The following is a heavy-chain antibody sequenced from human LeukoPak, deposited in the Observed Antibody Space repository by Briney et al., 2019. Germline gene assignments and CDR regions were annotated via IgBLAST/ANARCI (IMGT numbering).Heavy chain of an antibody. CDR3: ARADIVVVPAATYYYYGMDV. CDR2: ISSSSSYI. D-gene: IGHD2-2*01. Sequence: PGGSLRLSCAASGFTFSSYSMNWVRPAPGKGLEWVSSISSSSSYIYYADSVKGRFTISRDNAKNSLYLQMNSLRAEDTAVYYCARADIVVVPAATYYYYGMDVWGQGTTVTVSS. CDR1: GFTFSSYS. J-gene: IGHJ6*02. V-gene: IGHV3-21*01.